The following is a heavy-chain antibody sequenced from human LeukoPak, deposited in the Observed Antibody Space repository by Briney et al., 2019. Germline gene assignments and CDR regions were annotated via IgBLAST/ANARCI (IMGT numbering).Heavy chain of an antibody. D-gene: IGHD2-2*01. CDR2: ISPYNGDT. Sequence: ASVKVSCKVSGYSFISYGINWVRQAPGQGLEWMGWISPYNGDTNYAQKLQGRVIMTTDTSTSTAYMELRSLRSDDTAVYYCARGGGYCSSTSCFPNWFDPWGQGTLVTVSS. CDR1: GYSFISYG. V-gene: IGHV1-18*01. CDR3: ARGGGYCSSTSCFPNWFDP. J-gene: IGHJ5*02.